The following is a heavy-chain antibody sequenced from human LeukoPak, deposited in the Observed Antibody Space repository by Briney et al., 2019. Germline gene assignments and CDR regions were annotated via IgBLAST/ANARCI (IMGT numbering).Heavy chain of an antibody. CDR2: ISGSGGST. Sequence: GGSLRLSCAASGFTFSSYAMSWVRQAPGKGLEWVSAISGSGGSTYYADSVKGRFTISRDNPKNTLFLQMNSLRAEDTAVYFCARDVVLGSGSCASWGQGTLVTVSS. CDR1: GFTFSSYA. D-gene: IGHD3-10*01. J-gene: IGHJ4*02. CDR3: ARDVVLGSGSCAS. V-gene: IGHV3-23*01.